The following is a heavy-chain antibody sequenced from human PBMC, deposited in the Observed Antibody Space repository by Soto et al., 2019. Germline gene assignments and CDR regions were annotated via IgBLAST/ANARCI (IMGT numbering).Heavy chain of an antibody. CDR1: GFTFSSST. CDR3: ARADEGAVAGTCCMDV. Sequence: GGSLRLSCAASGFTFSSSTMNWVRQAPGKGLEWVSSISSDSVWIYYATSVKGRFTISRDNSKNTLYLQMNSLRAEDTAVYYCARADEGAVAGTCCMDVWGQGTTVTVSS. CDR2: ISSDSVWI. J-gene: IGHJ6*02. V-gene: IGHV3-21*01. D-gene: IGHD6-19*01.